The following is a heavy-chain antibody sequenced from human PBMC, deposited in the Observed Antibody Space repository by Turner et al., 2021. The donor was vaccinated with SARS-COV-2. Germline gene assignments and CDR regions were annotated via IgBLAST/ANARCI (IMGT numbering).Heavy chain of an antibody. CDR2: ISSTSNYI. CDR1: GFTFSSYS. CDR3: ARGANGNFDY. D-gene: IGHD1-26*01. Sequence: EVQLVESGGGLVKPGGSLRLSCAASGFTFSSYSMNWVRQAPGKGLEWVSSISSTSNYIFYADSVKGRFTISRDNAKNSLYLQINSLRVEDTAVYYCARGANGNFDYWGQGALVTVSS. V-gene: IGHV3-21*01. J-gene: IGHJ4*02.